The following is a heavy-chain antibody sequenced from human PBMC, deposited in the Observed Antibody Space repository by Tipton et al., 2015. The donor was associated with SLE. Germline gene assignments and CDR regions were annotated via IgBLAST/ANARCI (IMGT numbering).Heavy chain of an antibody. V-gene: IGHV4-61*02. CDR3: ARDRGYCGATSCCLDS. Sequence: TLSLTCSVSGGSISNSSYYWGWIRQPPGKGLEWIGRVHTSGSTNYNPSLKSRVSISVDTSKSQFSLTLRSVTAADTAVYFCARDRGYCGATSCCLDSWGQGTLVTVSS. D-gene: IGHD2-2*01. CDR2: VHTSGST. J-gene: IGHJ4*02. CDR1: GGSISNSSYY.